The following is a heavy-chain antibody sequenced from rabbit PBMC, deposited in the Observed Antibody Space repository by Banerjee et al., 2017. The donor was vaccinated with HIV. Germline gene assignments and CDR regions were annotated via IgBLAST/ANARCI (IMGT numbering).Heavy chain of an antibody. CDR3: ARSFAGYAGYGYATAFNL. J-gene: IGHJ4*01. D-gene: IGHD6-1*01. CDR1: GFSFSSNYY. CDR2: IYGGSSGGT. Sequence: QSLEESGGDLVKPGASLTLTCTASGFSFSSNYYMCWVRQAPGKGLEWIACIYGGSSGGTYYASWAKGRFTVSKTSSTTVTLQMTSLTAADTATYFCARSFAGYAGYGYATAFNLWGPGTLVTDS. V-gene: IGHV1S40*01.